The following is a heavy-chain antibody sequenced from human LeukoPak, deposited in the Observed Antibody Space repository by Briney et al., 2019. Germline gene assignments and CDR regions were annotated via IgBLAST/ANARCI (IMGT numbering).Heavy chain of an antibody. J-gene: IGHJ3*02. CDR3: ARDFSSYRWWGDAFDI. Sequence: GASVKVSCQGSGYTFTRYYMHWVRQAPGQGLEWMGRINPNSGGTNYAQKFQGRVTMTRDTSISTAYMELSRLRSDDTAVYYCARDFSSYRWWGDAFDICGQGTMVTVSS. D-gene: IGHD2-15*01. CDR1: GYTFTRYY. CDR2: INPNSGGT. V-gene: IGHV1-2*06.